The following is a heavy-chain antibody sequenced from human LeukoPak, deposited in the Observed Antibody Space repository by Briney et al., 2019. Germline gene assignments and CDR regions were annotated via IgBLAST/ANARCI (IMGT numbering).Heavy chain of an antibody. CDR3: ARDREPGTSASRFDY. CDR2: VYGGDNT. J-gene: IGHJ4*02. V-gene: IGHV3-53*01. D-gene: IGHD2-8*02. CDR1: GFTVSDNY. Sequence: GGSLRLSCAASGFTVSDNYMSWVRQAPGKGLEWVSVVYGGDNTYYADSVKGRFTISRDNSKNTLYLQMNSLRAEDTAVYYCARDREPGTSASRFDYWGQGTLVTVSS.